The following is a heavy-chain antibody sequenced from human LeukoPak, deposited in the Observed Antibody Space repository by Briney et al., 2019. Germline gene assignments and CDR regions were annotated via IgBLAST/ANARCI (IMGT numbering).Heavy chain of an antibody. Sequence: SETLSLTCTVSGGSISSYYWSWIRQPPGKGLEWIGYIYYSGSTNYNPSLKSRVTISVDTSKDQFSLKLSSVTAADTAVYYCARGGARYYDILTGYYTGPFDYWGQGTLVTVSS. V-gene: IGHV4-59*01. D-gene: IGHD3-9*01. J-gene: IGHJ4*02. CDR3: ARGGARYYDILTGYYTGPFDY. CDR1: GGSISSYY. CDR2: IYYSGST.